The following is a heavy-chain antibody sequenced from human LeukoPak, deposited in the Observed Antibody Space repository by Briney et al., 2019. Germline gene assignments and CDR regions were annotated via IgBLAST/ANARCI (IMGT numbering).Heavy chain of an antibody. CDR2: IYSSGST. D-gene: IGHD2-8*01. V-gene: IGHV4-61*05. Sequence: SETLSLTCTVSGGSISSSSYYWGWIRQPPGKGLQWIGRIYSSGSTNYNPSLKSRVTISLDKSKNQFSLRLTSVTAADTAVYYCAREWRYWGQGTLVTVSS. J-gene: IGHJ4*02. CDR1: GGSISSSSYY. CDR3: AREWRY.